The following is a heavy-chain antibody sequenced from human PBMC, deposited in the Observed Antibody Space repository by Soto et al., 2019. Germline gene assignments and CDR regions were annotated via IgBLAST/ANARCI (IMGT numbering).Heavy chain of an antibody. D-gene: IGHD3-22*01. Sequence: GESLKISCRTSGYRFTSYWIAWVRQMPGKGLEWMGIIFPSDSDTRYSPSFQGQVTISADRSTSTVFLQWASLKASDTAVYFCARKDKSGYFNWFAPCGQGTLVIVSS. CDR3: ARKDKSGYFNWFAP. CDR2: IFPSDSDT. CDR1: GYRFTSYW. V-gene: IGHV5-51*01. J-gene: IGHJ5*02.